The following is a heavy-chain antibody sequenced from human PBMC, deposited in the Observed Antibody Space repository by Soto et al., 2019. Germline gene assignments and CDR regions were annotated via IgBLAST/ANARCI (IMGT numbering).Heavy chain of an antibody. J-gene: IGHJ6*02. CDR2: ISAGNGQT. Sequence: QVQLVQSGAEVKRPGASVKLSCEASGYSFTNHGIHWVRQAPGQRPEWMGWISAGNGQTKYSQRFQGRVTITRDTAASTAHMDLSSLTSEDTGVYYCAGGSSSWENYYFSGLDVWGQGTTVTVSS. V-gene: IGHV1-3*01. D-gene: IGHD6-13*01. CDR3: AGGSSSWENYYFSGLDV. CDR1: GYSFTNHG.